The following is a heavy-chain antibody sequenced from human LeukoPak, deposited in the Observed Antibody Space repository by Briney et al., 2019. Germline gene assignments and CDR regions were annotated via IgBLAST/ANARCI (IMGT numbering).Heavy chain of an antibody. CDR1: GYSFTNYW. V-gene: IGHV5-51*01. J-gene: IGHJ4*02. CDR2: IYPGDSDT. D-gene: IGHD1-26*01. CDR3: AREGSGSGHLDS. Sequence: HGESLKISCKGSGYSFTNYWIAWVRQMPGKGLECMGIIYPGDSDTRYSPSFQGQVTISADKSISTAYLQWSSLKASDTAIYYCAREGSGSGHLDSWGQGTLVTVSS.